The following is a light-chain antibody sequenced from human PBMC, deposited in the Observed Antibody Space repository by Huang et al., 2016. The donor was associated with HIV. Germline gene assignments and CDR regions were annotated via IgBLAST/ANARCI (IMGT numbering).Light chain of an antibody. V-gene: IGKV3-11*01. Sequence: IVLPQSPATLSLSPGDRATLSCRASQSVSRNLGWYQQKFGQAPRRFSYDASTRATGIPARFSGSGSGTNFTLTISSLEPEDCAVYYCQQRDTFGPGTRLEIK. CDR1: QSVSRN. CDR2: DAS. CDR3: QQRDT. J-gene: IGKJ5*01.